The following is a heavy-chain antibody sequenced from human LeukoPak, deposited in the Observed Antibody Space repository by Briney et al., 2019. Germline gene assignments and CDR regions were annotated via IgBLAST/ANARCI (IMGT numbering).Heavy chain of an antibody. CDR3: AKDGVSSGYYYFDY. D-gene: IGHD3-22*01. J-gene: IGHJ4*02. Sequence: GGSLRLSCAAAGFTFSSYAMHWVRQAAGKGLEWVAAISGSGGSTYYADSVKGRFTISRDNSKNTLYLQMNSLRAEDTAVYYCAKDGVSSGYYYFDYWGQGTLVTVSS. CDR1: GFTFSSYA. CDR2: ISGSGGST. V-gene: IGHV3-23*01.